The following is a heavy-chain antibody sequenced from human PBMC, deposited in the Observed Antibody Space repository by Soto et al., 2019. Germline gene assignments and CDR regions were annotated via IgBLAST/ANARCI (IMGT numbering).Heavy chain of an antibody. D-gene: IGHD3-10*01. CDR3: STTQRGWFGVGDH. CDR1: GGSISSSDYY. J-gene: IGHJ4*02. CDR2: IYYTGST. Sequence: QLRLQESGPGLVKPSETLSLTCSVSGGSISSSDYYWGWIRQPPGKVPEWIGTIYYTGSTYYNPSLKRRATVAADTSKTQFSLKLSSVTAADTAVYYCSTTQRGWFGVGDHWGQGILVTVSS. V-gene: IGHV4-39*01.